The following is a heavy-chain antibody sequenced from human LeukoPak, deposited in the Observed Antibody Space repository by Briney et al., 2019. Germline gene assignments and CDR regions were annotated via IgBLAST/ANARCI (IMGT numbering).Heavy chain of an antibody. J-gene: IGHJ6*03. CDR1: GFTFSSYA. CDR3: ARESHPVYYYYMDV. Sequence: GGSVRLSCAASGFTFSSYAMHWVRQAPGKGLEWVAVISYDGSNKYYADSVKCRFTISRHNSKNTLYLQMNSLRAEDTAVYYCARESHPVYYYYMDVWGKGTTVTVSS. CDR2: ISYDGSNK. V-gene: IGHV3-30*04.